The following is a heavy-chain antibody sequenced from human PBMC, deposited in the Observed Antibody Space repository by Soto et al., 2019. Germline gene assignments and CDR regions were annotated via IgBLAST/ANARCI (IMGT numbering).Heavy chain of an antibody. CDR1: GYTFTDYF. J-gene: IGHJ5*02. Sequence: QVQLVQFGAEVKKPGASVKVSCKASGYTFTDYFIHWVRQAPGQGFEWMGWINPKSRGTNYAQKFQGRVTMTRDTSNSTAYMELRGLRSDDTAVYYCARVTLKAGNWFDPWGQGTLVTVSS. V-gene: IGHV1-2*02. CDR2: INPKSRGT. CDR3: ARVTLKAGNWFDP.